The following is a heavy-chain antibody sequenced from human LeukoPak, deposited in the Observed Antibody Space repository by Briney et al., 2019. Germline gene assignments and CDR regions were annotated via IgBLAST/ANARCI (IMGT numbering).Heavy chain of an antibody. J-gene: IGHJ4*02. V-gene: IGHV1-18*01. CDR3: ARDDNSGIFVNVDY. CDR2: ISTSTGDT. CDR1: GYSFILYG. D-gene: IGHD4-23*01. Sequence: ASVKVSCKTSGYSFILYGISWVRQAPGQGPEWMGWISTSTGDTKYTQKFQGRVTLTTDTSTSTAYMELSSLRSDDTAVYYCARDDNSGIFVNVDYWGQGTLVTASS.